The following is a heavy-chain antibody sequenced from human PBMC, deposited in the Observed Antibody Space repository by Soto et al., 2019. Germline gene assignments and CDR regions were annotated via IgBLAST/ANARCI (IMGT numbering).Heavy chain of an antibody. CDR2: IGGSGGST. CDR1: GFTFSSYA. Sequence: GGSLRLSCAASGFTFSSYAMSWVRQAPGKGLEWVSAIGGSGGSTYYADSVKGRFTISRDNSKNTLYLQMNSLRAEDTAVYYCAKEEGYCSGGSCAHYGMDVWGQGTTGTVSS. CDR3: AKEEGYCSGGSCAHYGMDV. J-gene: IGHJ6*02. D-gene: IGHD2-15*01. V-gene: IGHV3-23*01.